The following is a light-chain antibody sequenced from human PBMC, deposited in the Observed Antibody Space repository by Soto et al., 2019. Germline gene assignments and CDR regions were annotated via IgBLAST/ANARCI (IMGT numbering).Light chain of an antibody. CDR2: GAS. J-gene: IGKJ1*01. CDR1: QSISSK. CDR3: QQFAASPRT. V-gene: IGKV3D-15*01. Sequence: SPSPRYVSPVEKATLSCRASQSISSKLAWYQQKPGQAPRLLIYGASTRATGIPDRFSDSGSGTDFTLTISRLEPEDFAVYYCQQFAASPRTFGQGTKVDIK.